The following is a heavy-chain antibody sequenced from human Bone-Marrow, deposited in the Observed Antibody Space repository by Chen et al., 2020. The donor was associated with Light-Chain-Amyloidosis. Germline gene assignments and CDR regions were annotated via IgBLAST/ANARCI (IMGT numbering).Heavy chain of an antibody. Sequence: EVQLVESGGGLVQPGRSLRLSCAASGFTFDDYAMHWVRQAPGKGLEWVSGISWNSGRINYADSVKGRFTISRDNAKNSLYRQLNSLRAEDTALYYCAKEKGYRSIVVVVPGTGAFDIWGQGTMVTVSS. J-gene: IGHJ3*02. CDR3: AKEKGYRSIVVVVPGTGAFDI. CDR1: GFTFDDYA. CDR2: ISWNSGRI. D-gene: IGHD2-15*01. V-gene: IGHV3-9*01.